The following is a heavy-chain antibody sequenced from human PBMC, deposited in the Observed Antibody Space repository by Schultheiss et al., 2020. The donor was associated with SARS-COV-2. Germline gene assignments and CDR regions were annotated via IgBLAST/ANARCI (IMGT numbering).Heavy chain of an antibody. J-gene: IGHJ6*02. V-gene: IGHV3-30*04. CDR2: ISYDGSNK. CDR3: AREPPPYYYGMDV. Sequence: GESLKISCAASGFTFSSYAMHWVRQAPGKGLEWVAVISYDGSNKYYADSVKGRFTISRDNSKNTLYLQMNSLRAEDTAVYYCAREPPPYYYGMDVWGQGTTVTVSS. CDR1: GFTFSSYA.